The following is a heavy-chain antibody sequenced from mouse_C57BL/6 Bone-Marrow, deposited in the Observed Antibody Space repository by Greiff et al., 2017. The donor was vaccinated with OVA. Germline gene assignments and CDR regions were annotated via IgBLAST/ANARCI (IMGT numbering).Heavy chain of an antibody. V-gene: IGHV2-5*01. D-gene: IGHD1-1*01. CDR2: IWRGGST. Sequence: QVHVKQSGPGLVQPSQSLSITCTVSGFSLTSYGVHWVRQSPGKGLEWLGVIWRGGSTDYNAAFMSRLSITKDNSKSQVFFKMNSLQADDTAIYYCAKGDYGSNTGFFAYWGQGTLVTVSA. CDR3: AKGDYGSNTGFFAY. CDR1: GFSLTSYG. J-gene: IGHJ3*01.